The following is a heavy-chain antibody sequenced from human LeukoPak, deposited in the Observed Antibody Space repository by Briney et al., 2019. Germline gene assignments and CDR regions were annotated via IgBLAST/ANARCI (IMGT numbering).Heavy chain of an antibody. CDR3: AKDYSGNYDFWSGPNWFDP. Sequence: SETLSLTCTVSGGSISSYYWSWIRQPAGKGLEWIGRIYTSGSTNYNPSLKSRVTMSVDTSKNQFSLKLSSVTAADTVVYYCAKDYSGNYDFWSGPNWFDPWGQGTLVTVSS. V-gene: IGHV4-4*07. J-gene: IGHJ5*02. CDR1: GGSISSYY. CDR2: IYTSGST. D-gene: IGHD3-3*01.